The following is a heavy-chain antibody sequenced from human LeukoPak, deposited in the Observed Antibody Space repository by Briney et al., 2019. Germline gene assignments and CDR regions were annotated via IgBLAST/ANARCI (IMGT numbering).Heavy chain of an antibody. Sequence: GGSLRLSCAASGFTFSYFWMHWFRQTPGKELVWVSCTNTDGSYSSYADSVKGRFTISRDNVRNTLYLQMSSLRAEDSAVYYCARDFDGPRASDYWGQGISVTVSS. D-gene: IGHD4-17*01. J-gene: IGHJ4*02. CDR3: ARDFDGPRASDY. V-gene: IGHV3-74*01. CDR1: GFTFSYFW. CDR2: TNTDGSYS.